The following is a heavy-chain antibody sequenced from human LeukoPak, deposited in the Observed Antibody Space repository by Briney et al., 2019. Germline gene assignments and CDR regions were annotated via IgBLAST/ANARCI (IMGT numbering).Heavy chain of an antibody. CDR3: AKLSRGEPNDY. CDR2: ISGSGGRT. V-gene: IGHV3-23*01. J-gene: IGHJ4*02. CDR1: GFTFSSYE. Sequence: PGGSLRLSCAASGFTFSSYEMNWVRQAPGKGLEWVSAISGSGGRTHYADSVKGRFTISRDNSKNTLYLQMNSLRAEDTATYYGAKLSRGEPNDYWGQGTLVTVSS. D-gene: IGHD4-17*01.